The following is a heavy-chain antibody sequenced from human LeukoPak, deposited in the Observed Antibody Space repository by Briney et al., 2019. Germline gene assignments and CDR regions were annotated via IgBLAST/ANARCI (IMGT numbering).Heavy chain of an antibody. CDR1: GDSVSDYY. D-gene: IGHD3-22*01. J-gene: IGHJ4*02. CDR3: ARDNIYDSSVFDL. CDR2: IFGTENT. Sequence: SETLSLTCVVSGDSVSDYYWSWIRQPAGKGLEWIGRIFGTENTDYNPSLKSRVSMSADTSKNRISLNVTSVTAADTAEYFCARDNIYDSSVFDLWGPGTLVTVSS. V-gene: IGHV4-4*07.